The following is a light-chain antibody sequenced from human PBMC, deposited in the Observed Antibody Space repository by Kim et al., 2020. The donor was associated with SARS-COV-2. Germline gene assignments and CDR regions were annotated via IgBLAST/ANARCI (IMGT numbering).Light chain of an antibody. CDR1: SLRSDY. Sequence: GKTVRITSQGDSLRSDYASWYQQKPGQAPVLVIYGKNNRPSGIPDRFSGSSSGNTASLTITGAQAEDEADYYCNSRDSSGNHLVVFGGGTKLTVL. CDR2: GKN. V-gene: IGLV3-19*01. J-gene: IGLJ2*01. CDR3: NSRDSSGNHLVV.